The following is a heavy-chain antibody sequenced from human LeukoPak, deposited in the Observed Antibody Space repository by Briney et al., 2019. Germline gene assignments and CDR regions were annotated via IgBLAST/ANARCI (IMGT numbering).Heavy chain of an antibody. V-gene: IGHV4-59*01. D-gene: IGHD6-13*01. CDR2: IHYSGST. CDR3: ARTTEAHSWRTRYYDYYMDV. J-gene: IGHJ6*03. Sequence: SETLSLTCTVSGDSISSYYWSWVRQPPGKGLEWIGFIHYSGSTNYNPSLKSRVTISVDTSKNQFSLKLSSVTAADTAVYYCARTTEAHSWRTRYYDYYMDVWGKGTTVTVSS. CDR1: GDSISSYY.